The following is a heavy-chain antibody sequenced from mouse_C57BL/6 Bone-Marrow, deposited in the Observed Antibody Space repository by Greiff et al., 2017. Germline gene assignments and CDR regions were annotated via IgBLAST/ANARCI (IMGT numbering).Heavy chain of an antibody. CDR3: ARLEFDGSSGDWYFDV. CDR1: GYTFTSYD. CDR2: IYPRDGST. Sequence: QVQLQQSGPELVKPGASVKLSCKASGYTFTSYDINWVKQRPGPGLEWLGWIYPRDGSTQYNEKFKGQATLTVDTSSSTAYMELHSLTSSDSAVYFGARLEFDGSSGDWYFDVWGTGTTVTGSA. V-gene: IGHV1-85*01. D-gene: IGHD1-1*01. J-gene: IGHJ1*03.